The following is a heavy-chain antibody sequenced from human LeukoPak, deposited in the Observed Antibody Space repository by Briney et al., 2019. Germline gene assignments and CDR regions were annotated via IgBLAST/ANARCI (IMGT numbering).Heavy chain of an antibody. V-gene: IGHV3-9*03. J-gene: IGHJ6*03. D-gene: IGHD2-2*01. Sequence: PGGSLRLSCAASGFTFDDYAMHWVRQAPGKGLEWVSGITWNRDNIGYGDSVKGRFTISRDNSKNTLYLQMGSLRAEDMAVYYCATVRDCSSIFCYSYMDVWGKGTTVTVSS. CDR3: ATVRDCSSIFCYSYMDV. CDR2: ITWNRDNI. CDR1: GFTFDDYA.